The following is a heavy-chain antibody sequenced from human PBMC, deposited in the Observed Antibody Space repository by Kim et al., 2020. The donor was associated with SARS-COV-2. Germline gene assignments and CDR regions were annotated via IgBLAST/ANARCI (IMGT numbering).Heavy chain of an antibody. V-gene: IGHV4-34*01. Sequence: PSLKGRVTISVDTSKNQFSLKLSSVTAADTAVYYCGSYSSSWYRGGPFDYWGQGTLVTVSS. CDR3: GSYSSSWYRGGPFDY. D-gene: IGHD6-13*01. J-gene: IGHJ4*02.